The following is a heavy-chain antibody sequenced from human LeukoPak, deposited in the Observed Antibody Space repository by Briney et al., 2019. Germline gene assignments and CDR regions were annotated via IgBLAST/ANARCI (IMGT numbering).Heavy chain of an antibody. CDR1: GFTFDDYA. D-gene: IGHD2-21*02. V-gene: IGHV3-9*01. CDR3: AKDYCGGGCYSGWYFDL. J-gene: IGHJ2*01. Sequence: GGSLRLSCAASGFTFDDYAMHWVRQAPGKGLEWVSGISYNSDTIAYADSVKGRFTISRDNAKNSLYLQMNSLRAEDTALYYCAKDYCGGGCYSGWYFDLWGRGTLVTVSS. CDR2: ISYNSDTI.